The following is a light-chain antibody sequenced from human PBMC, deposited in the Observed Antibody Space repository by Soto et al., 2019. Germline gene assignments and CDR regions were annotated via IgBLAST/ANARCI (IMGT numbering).Light chain of an antibody. CDR3: QKYKDWPYT. CDR1: QSVTTN. CDR2: DVS. J-gene: IGKJ2*01. Sequence: VMTQSPATLSVSPGQTATLSCRASQSVTTNLAWYQQKPGQAPRVLMYDVSRRASGVPDRFSGSGTGTEFTLTISSLESDDFAVYCCQKYKDWPYTFGQGTKREIK. V-gene: IGKV3-15*01.